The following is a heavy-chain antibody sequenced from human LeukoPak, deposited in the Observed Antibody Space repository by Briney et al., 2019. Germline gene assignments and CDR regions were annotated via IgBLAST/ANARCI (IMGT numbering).Heavy chain of an antibody. J-gene: IGHJ4*02. CDR2: IYYSGST. CDR3: ARGHTVTEFDY. D-gene: IGHD4-17*01. CDR1: GGSISSGDYY. Sequence: SQTLSLTCTVSGGSISSGDYYWSWLRQPPGTGLEWIGYIYYSGSTYYNPSLKSRVTISVDTSKNQFSLKLSSVTAADTAVYYCARGHTVTEFDYWGQGTLVTVSS. V-gene: IGHV4-30-4*01.